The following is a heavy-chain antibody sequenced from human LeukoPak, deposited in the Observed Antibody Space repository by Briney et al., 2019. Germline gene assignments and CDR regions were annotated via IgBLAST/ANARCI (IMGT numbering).Heavy chain of an antibody. D-gene: IGHD6-6*01. V-gene: IGHV3-23*01. CDR2: ISGSGGST. CDR3: AKGPAIAARPNWFDP. CDR1: GFTFSSYA. Sequence: GGSLRLSCAASGFTFSSYAMSWVRQAPGKGLERVSAISGSGGSTYYADSVKGRFTISRDNSKNTLYLQMNSLRAEDTAVYYCAKGPAIAARPNWFDPWGQGTLVTVSS. J-gene: IGHJ5*02.